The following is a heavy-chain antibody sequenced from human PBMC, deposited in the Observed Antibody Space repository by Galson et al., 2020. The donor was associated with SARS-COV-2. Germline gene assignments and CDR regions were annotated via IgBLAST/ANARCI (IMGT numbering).Heavy chain of an antibody. CDR1: GFTFSSYE. J-gene: IGHJ6*02. CDR2: ISSSGSTI. V-gene: IGHV3-48*03. CDR3: ARSGYPIYYYGMDV. Sequence: GESLKISCAASGFTFSSYEMNWVRQAPGKGLEWVSYISSSGSTIYYADSVKGRFTISRDNAKNSLYLQMNSLRAEDTAVYYCARSGYPIYYYGMDVWGQGTTVTVSS. D-gene: IGHD6-25*01.